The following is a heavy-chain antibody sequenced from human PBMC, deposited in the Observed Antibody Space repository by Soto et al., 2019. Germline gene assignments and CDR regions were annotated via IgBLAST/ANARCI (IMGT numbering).Heavy chain of an antibody. D-gene: IGHD3-22*01. V-gene: IGHV4-59*12. CDR3: ARVRNSMDIDY. Sequence: SETLSLTCNVSGASINTYYWSWIRQPPQKGLEWIGYIFRRGSTTYNPSLKSRVTISIDASKKYFSLRLNSVTAADTAVYYCARVRNSMDIDYWGQGIRVTVSS. J-gene: IGHJ4*02. CDR2: IFRRGST. CDR1: GASINTYY.